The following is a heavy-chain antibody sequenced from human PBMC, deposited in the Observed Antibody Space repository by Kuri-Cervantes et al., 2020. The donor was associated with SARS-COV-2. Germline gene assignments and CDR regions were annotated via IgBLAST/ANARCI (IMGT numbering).Heavy chain of an antibody. V-gene: IGHV1-24*01. D-gene: IGHD2-21*01. CDR3: YCAPKEGFDS. CDR2: FDPEDGET. CDR1: GYTLTELS. J-gene: IGHJ4*02. Sequence: ASVKVSCKVSGYTLTELSMHWARQAPGKGLEWMGGFDPEDGETIYAQKFQGRVTMTRDTSTSTVYLELSSLTSEDTAIYYCYCAPKEGFDSWGQGTLVTVSS.